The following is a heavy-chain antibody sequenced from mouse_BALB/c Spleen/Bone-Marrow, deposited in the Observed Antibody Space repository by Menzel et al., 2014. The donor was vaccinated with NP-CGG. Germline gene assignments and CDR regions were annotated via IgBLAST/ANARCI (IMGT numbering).Heavy chain of an antibody. V-gene: IGHV14-3*02. CDR2: IDPANGNT. CDR3: TRYYYGYYFDY. CDR1: GFSIKDTY. D-gene: IGHD1-1*01. Sequence: EVMLVESGAELVKPGASVKLSCTASGFSIKDTYMHWVKQRPEQGLEWIGRIDPANGNTKYDPKFQGKATITADTSSNTAYLQLSSLTSEDTAVYCCTRYYYGYYFDYWGQGTTLTVSS. J-gene: IGHJ2*01.